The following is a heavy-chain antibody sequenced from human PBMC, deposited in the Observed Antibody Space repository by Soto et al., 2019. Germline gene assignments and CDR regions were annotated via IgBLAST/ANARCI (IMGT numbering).Heavy chain of an antibody. D-gene: IGHD3-10*01. V-gene: IGHV4-61*01. Sequence: PSETLSLTCTVSGDSVTSVSDYWSWIRQPPGKGLEWIGYIYYSGSADYNPSLGSRVTISIDTSKNQFSLKLTPVTAADTAVYYCARGVGFGYYYYHMDLWGQGTTVTVSS. CDR2: IYYSGSA. CDR1: GDSVTSVSDY. J-gene: IGHJ6*02. CDR3: ARGVGFGYYYYHMDL.